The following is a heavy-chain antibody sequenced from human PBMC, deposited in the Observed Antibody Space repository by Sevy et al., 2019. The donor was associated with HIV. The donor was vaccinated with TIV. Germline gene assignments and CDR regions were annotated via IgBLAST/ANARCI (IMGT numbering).Heavy chain of an antibody. V-gene: IGHV3-30*03. CDR3: LYYYDSSGYYY. D-gene: IGHD3-22*01. CDR1: GFTFSSYG. J-gene: IGHJ4*02. Sequence: GGSLRLSCAASGFTFSSYGMHWVRQAPGKGLEWVAVISYHGSNKYYADSVKGRFTISRDNSKNTLYLQMNSLRAEDTAVYYCLYYYDSSGYYYWGQGTLVTVSS. CDR2: ISYHGSNK.